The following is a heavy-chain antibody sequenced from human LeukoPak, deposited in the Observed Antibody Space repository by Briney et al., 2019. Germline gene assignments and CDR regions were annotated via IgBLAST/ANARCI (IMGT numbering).Heavy chain of an antibody. D-gene: IGHD3-10*01. V-gene: IGHV1-2*02. CDR3: AATQELYPYYFDC. Sequence: ASVKVSCKASGYTFTGYYMHWVRQAPGQGLEWMGWINPNSGGTNYAQKFQGRVTMTRDTSISTAYMELSSLRSEDTAVYYCAATQELYPYYFDCWGQGTLVTVSS. CDR2: INPNSGGT. J-gene: IGHJ4*02. CDR1: GYTFTGYY.